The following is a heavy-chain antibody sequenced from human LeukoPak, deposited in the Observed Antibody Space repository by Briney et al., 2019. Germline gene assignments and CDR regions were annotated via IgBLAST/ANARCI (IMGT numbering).Heavy chain of an antibody. CDR3: ARDPRWLTPDCTSTSCYENYFDP. V-gene: IGHV4-38-2*02. J-gene: IGHJ5*02. Sequence: SETLSLTCGVSGYSISSGYQWAWIRQSPGKGLEWIGSIYHSGSAHYNPSLKSQVTISVETSKNQFSLNMYSVTASETALYYCARDPRWLTPDCTSTSCYENYFDPWGQGILVTVSS. D-gene: IGHD2-2*01. CDR2: IYHSGSA. CDR1: GYSISSGYQ.